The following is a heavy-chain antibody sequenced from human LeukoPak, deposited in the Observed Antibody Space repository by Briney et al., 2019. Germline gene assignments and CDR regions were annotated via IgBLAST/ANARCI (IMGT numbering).Heavy chain of an antibody. CDR3: ARDRGSSSWYRGWFDP. J-gene: IGHJ5*02. CDR2: IIPIFGTA. D-gene: IGHD6-13*01. V-gene: IGHV1-69*13. Sequence: SVKVSYKASGGTFSSYAISWVQQAPAQGLEWMGGIIPIFGTANYAKKFQGRVTITADESTSTDYMELSSLRSEDTAVYYCARDRGSSSWYRGWFDPWGQGTLVTVSS. CDR1: GGTFSSYA.